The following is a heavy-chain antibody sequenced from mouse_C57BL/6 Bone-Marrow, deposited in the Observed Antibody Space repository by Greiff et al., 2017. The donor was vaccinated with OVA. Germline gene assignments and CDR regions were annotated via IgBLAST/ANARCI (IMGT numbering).Heavy chain of an antibody. CDR2: ISDGGSYT. D-gene: IGHD3-2*02. V-gene: IGHV5-4*01. CDR3: ARGELRLRGAY. CDR1: GFTFSSYA. Sequence: EVQVVESGGGLVKPGGSLKLSCAASGFTFSSYAMSWVRQTPEKRLEWVATISDGGSYTYYPDNVKGRFTISRDNAKNNLYLQMSHLKSEDTAMYYCARGELRLRGAYWGQGTLVTVSA. J-gene: IGHJ3*01.